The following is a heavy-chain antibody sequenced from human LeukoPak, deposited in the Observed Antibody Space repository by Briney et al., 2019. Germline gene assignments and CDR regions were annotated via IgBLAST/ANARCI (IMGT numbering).Heavy chain of an antibody. CDR2: ISYDGSNE. V-gene: IGHV3-30*18. CDR1: GFTFSSYG. CDR3: ANTGTTGTNTADY. Sequence: PGGSLRLSCAASGFTFSSYGMHWVRQAPGKGLEWVAVISYDGSNEYYADSVKGRFTISRDNSKNTLYLQMNSPRAEDTAVYYCANTGTTGTNTADYWGQGTLVTVSS. D-gene: IGHD1-1*01. J-gene: IGHJ4*02.